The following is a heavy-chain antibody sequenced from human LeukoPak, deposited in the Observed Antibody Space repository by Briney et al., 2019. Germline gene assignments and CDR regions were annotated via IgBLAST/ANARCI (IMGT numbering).Heavy chain of an antibody. CDR3: ARALYDSSGYYQTERPFDY. V-gene: IGHV4-39*01. CDR2: IYYSGST. D-gene: IGHD3-22*01. J-gene: IGHJ4*02. CDR1: GGSISSSSYY. Sequence: PSETLSLTCTVSGGSISSSSYYWGWIRQPPGKGLEWIGSIYYSGSTYYNPSLKSRVTISVDTSKSQFSLKLSSVTAADTAVYYCARALYDSSGYYQTERPFDYWGQGTLVTVSS.